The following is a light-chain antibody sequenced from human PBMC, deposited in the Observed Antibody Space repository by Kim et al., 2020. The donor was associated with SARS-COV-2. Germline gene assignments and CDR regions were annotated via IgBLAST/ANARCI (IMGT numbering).Light chain of an antibody. CDR1: QSISSH. J-gene: IGKJ2*01. CDR3: QQYNNWPYT. V-gene: IGKV3-15*01. Sequence: SVSPGERATPFCRASQSISSHLAWYQKKPGQPPRLFVYGVSTRATGIPARFSGSGSATEFTLTISSLQSEDFAVYYCQQYNNWPYTFGQGTKLEI. CDR2: GVS.